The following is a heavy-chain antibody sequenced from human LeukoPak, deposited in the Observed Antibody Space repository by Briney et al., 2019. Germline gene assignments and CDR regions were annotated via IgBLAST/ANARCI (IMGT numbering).Heavy chain of an antibody. J-gene: IGHJ6*02. V-gene: IGHV3-30*03. D-gene: IGHD3-10*01. CDR2: ISYDGSNK. CDR3: ARDTLSTVRGVCPRYYYGMDV. Sequence: PGGSLRLSCAASGFTFSSYGMHWVRQAPGKGLEWVAVISYDGSNKYYADSVKGRFTISRDNSKNTLYLQMNSLRAEDTAVYYCARDTLSTVRGVCPRYYYGMDVWGQGTTVTVSS. CDR1: GFTFSSYG.